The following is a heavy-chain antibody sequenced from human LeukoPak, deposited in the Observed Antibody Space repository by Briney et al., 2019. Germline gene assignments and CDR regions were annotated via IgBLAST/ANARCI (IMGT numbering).Heavy chain of an antibody. Sequence: TGGSLRLSCAASGFTFSSYSMNRVRQAPGKGLEWVSSISSSGYIYYADSVKGRFTISRDNAKNSLYLQMNSLRAEDTAVYYCARGGPPKRWLQYDFDYWGQGSLVTVSS. J-gene: IGHJ4*02. CDR1: GFTFSSYS. D-gene: IGHD5-24*01. CDR2: ISSSGYI. CDR3: ARGGPPKRWLQYDFDY. V-gene: IGHV3-21*01.